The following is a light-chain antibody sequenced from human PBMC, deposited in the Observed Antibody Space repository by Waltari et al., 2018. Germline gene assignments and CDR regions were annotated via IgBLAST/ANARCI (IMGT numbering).Light chain of an antibody. CDR2: DVN. Sequence: SALTQTATVSGPPGQSITISCTVSSSDVGKYNLVSWYRQHPGEAPKLIIYDVNKRPLGVSNRFSGSKSGNTASLTISGLQAADEADYYCCSYAGSSVSVFGGGTKVTVL. CDR1: SSDVGKYNL. CDR3: CSYAGSSVSV. V-gene: IGLV2-23*02. J-gene: IGLJ3*02.